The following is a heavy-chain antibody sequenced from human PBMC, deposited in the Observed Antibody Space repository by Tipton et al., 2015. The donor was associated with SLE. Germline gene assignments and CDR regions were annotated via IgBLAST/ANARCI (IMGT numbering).Heavy chain of an antibody. CDR2: IYHSGST. D-gene: IGHD3-10*01. J-gene: IGHJ3*02. V-gene: IGHV4-38-2*02. CDR1: GYSISSGYY. Sequence: TLSLTCTVSGYSISSGYYWGWIRQPPGKGLEWIGSIYHSGSTHYNPSLKSRVTISVDTSKNQFSLKLSSVTAADTAVYYCARLNVLLWFREPIGDAFDIWGQGTMVTVSS. CDR3: ARLNVLLWFREPIGDAFDI.